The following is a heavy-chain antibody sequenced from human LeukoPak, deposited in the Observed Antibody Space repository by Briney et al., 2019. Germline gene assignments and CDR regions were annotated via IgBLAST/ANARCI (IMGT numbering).Heavy chain of an antibody. Sequence: SQTLSVTCAISGDSVSSDSAACNWIRQSPSRGLEWLGRTYYRSKWYNDYAVSVKSRITINPDTSKNQFSLQLNSVTPEDTAVYYCARDQQRAGGFDYWGQGTLVTVSS. CDR2: TYYRSKWYN. J-gene: IGHJ4*02. V-gene: IGHV6-1*01. D-gene: IGHD1/OR15-1a*01. CDR1: GDSVSSDSAA. CDR3: ARDQQRAGGFDY.